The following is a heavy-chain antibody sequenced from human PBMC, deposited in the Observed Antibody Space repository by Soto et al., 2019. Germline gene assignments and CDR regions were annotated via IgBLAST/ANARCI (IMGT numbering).Heavy chain of an antibody. CDR1: GYTFTSYG. V-gene: IGHV1-18*01. J-gene: IGHJ4*02. CDR2: ISAYNGNT. CDR3: ARDRLQQWLVPSDY. D-gene: IGHD6-19*01. Sequence: ASVKVSCKASGYTFTSYGISWVRPAHGQGLEWMGWISAYNGNTNYAQKLQGRVTMTTDTSTSTAYMELRSLRSDDTAVYYCARDRLQQWLVPSDYWGQGTLVTVSS.